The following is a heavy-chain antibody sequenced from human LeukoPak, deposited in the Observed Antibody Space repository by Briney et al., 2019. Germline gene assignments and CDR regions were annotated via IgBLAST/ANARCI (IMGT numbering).Heavy chain of an antibody. CDR3: ARPSKYYYDSSGYAFDI. CDR1: GFTVSNNY. D-gene: IGHD3-22*01. V-gene: IGHV3-53*05. CDR2: IYSGGST. J-gene: IGHJ3*02. Sequence: PGGSLRLSCAASGFTVSNNYMSWVRQAPGKGLEWVSVIYSGGSTHYADSVKGRFTISRDNSKNTLYLQMNSLRAEDTAVYYCARPSKYYYDSSGYAFDIWGQGTMVTVSS.